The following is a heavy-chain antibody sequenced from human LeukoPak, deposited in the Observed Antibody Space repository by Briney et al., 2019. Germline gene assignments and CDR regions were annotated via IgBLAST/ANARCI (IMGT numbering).Heavy chain of an antibody. V-gene: IGHV3-74*01. J-gene: IGHJ6*03. CDR2: INSDASSR. D-gene: IGHD1-14*01. CDR1: GFTFSSYW. Sequence: QPGGSLRLSCAASGFTFSSYWMHWVRQAPGKGLVWVSRINSDASSRSYADFVKGRFTISRDNAKNTLYLQMNSLRAEDTAIYYCARDWQGDSRNYYYYYMDVWGKGTTVTVSS. CDR3: ARDWQGDSRNYYYYYMDV.